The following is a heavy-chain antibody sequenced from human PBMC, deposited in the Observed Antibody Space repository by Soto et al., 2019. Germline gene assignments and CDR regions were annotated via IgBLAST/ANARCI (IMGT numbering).Heavy chain of an antibody. Sequence: QVQLVQSGAEVKKPGASVKVSCKASGYTFTGYYMHWVRQAPGQGLEWMGWINPNSGGTNYAQKFQGWGTMTRDTSISTADMELSRLRSDDTAVYYCARDYDSSGYPRYYFDYWGQGTLVTVSS. J-gene: IGHJ4*02. D-gene: IGHD3-22*01. CDR1: GYTFTGYY. CDR3: ARDYDSSGYPRYYFDY. V-gene: IGHV1-2*04. CDR2: INPNSGGT.